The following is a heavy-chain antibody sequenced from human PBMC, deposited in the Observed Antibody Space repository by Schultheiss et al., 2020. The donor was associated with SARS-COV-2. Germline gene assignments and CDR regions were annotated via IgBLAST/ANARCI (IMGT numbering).Heavy chain of an antibody. D-gene: IGHD4-17*01. CDR3: ARYSDYGDYVIDY. J-gene: IGHJ4*02. V-gene: IGHV3-33*07. Sequence: SCAASGVTFSSYGMFWVRQTPDKGLEWVEVIWYDVRNKYYADSVEDRFTITRDNSKNTLYLQMNSLRVEDTAVYYCARYSDYGDYVIDYWGQGTLVTVSS. CDR1: GVTFSSYG. CDR2: IWYDVRNK.